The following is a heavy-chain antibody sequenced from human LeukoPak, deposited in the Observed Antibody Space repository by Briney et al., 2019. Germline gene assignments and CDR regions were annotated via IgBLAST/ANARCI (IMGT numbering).Heavy chain of an antibody. Sequence: PSETLSLTCTVSGGSISSYYWSWIRQPPGKGLEWIGYIYYSGSTNYNPSLKSRVTISVDTSKNQFSLKLSSVTAADTAVYYCARGGFTYYYGSGSYYRNYYYYYMDVWGKGTTVTISS. CDR3: ARGGFTYYYGSGSYYRNYYYYYMDV. CDR1: GGSISSYY. D-gene: IGHD3-10*01. CDR2: IYYSGST. J-gene: IGHJ6*03. V-gene: IGHV4-59*01.